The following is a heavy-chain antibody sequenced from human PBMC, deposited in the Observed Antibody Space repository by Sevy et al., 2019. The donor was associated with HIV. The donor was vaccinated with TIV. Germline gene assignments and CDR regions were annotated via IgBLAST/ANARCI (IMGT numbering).Heavy chain of an antibody. CDR2: IYPGDSDT. Sequence: GESLKISCKGSGYSFTSYWIGWVRQMPGKGLEWMGIIYPGDSDTRYSPSFQGQVTISADKSISTAYLQWSSLKASDTAMYYCSRLSGGTMVRGVIMRPWIDPWGQGTLVTVSS. V-gene: IGHV5-51*01. CDR1: GYSFTSYW. D-gene: IGHD3-10*01. J-gene: IGHJ5*02. CDR3: SRLSGGTMVRGVIMRPWIDP.